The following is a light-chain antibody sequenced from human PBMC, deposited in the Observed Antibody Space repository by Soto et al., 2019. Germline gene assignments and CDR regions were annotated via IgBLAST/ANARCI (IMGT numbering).Light chain of an antibody. Sequence: DVVMTQSPLSLPFTLLQPSSISCRSIQILVYSDGNTYLTWLHVGPGRSPRPPIYHVSHRFSGVPDRFTGSGAETHFTLRISRVEAEDVGTYFCMQSTQLPLTFGGGTKVDIK. CDR3: MQSTQLPLT. V-gene: IGKV2-30*01. CDR2: HVS. J-gene: IGKJ4*01. CDR1: QILVYSDGNTY.